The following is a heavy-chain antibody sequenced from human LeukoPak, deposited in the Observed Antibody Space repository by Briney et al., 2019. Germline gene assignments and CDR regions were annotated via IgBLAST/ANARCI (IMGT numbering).Heavy chain of an antibody. V-gene: IGHV4-59*11. CDR2: IYYSGST. CDR3: ARDSSGYIFDY. D-gene: IGHD3-22*01. CDR1: GGSISSHY. J-gene: IGHJ4*02. Sequence: SETLSLTCTVSGGSISSHYWSWIRQPPGKGLEWIGYIYYSGSTNYNPSLKSRVTISVDTSKNQFSLKLSSVTAADTAVYYCARDSSGYIFDYWGQGTLVTVSS.